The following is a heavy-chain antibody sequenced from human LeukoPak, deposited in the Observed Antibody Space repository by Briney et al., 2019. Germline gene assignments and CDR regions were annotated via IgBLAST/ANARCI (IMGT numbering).Heavy chain of an antibody. CDR3: VREGSSASRDGFDI. Sequence: PSETLSLTCVVSGASISSGSYYWSWIRQPPGKGLEWIGYIYYSGSTNYNPSLKSRVTISVDTSKNQFSLKLSSVTAADTAVYYCVREGSSASRDGFDIWGQGTMVTVSS. J-gene: IGHJ3*02. V-gene: IGHV4-61*01. CDR1: GASISSGSYY. CDR2: IYYSGST.